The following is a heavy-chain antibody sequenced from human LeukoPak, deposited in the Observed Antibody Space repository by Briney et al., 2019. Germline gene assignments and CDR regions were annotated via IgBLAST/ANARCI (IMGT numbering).Heavy chain of an antibody. CDR3: ASIRDGYSDFDY. CDR1: GLTFSSYA. V-gene: IGHV3-30*01. CDR2: ISYDGSNK. Sequence: GRSLRLSCAASGLTFSSYAMHWVRQAPGKGLEWVAVISYDGSNKYYADSVKGRFTISRDNSKNTLYLQMNSLRAEDTAVYYCASIRDGYSDFDYWGQGTLVTVSS. J-gene: IGHJ4*02. D-gene: IGHD5-24*01.